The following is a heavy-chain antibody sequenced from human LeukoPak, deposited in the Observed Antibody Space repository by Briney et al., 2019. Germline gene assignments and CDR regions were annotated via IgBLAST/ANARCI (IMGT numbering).Heavy chain of an antibody. CDR1: GGSIDSGDYY. CDR2: IHYSGNT. J-gene: IGHJ5*02. D-gene: IGHD3-3*01. V-gene: IGHV4-39*07. CDR3: ARHTIQRSLGGVPDWFDP. Sequence: SETLSLTCTVSGGSIDSGDYYWGWVRQPPGKGLECIASIHYSGNTYYDPSLKSRVTLSVDASKNQFSLTLSSVTAADTAIYSCARHTIQRSLGGVPDWFDPWGQGTLVTVSS.